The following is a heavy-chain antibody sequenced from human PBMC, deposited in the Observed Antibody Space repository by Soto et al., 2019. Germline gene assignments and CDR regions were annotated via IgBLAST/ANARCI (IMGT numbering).Heavy chain of an antibody. V-gene: IGHV4-30-4*01. Sequence: SETLSLTCTVSGGSISSGDYYWSWIRQPPGKGLEWIGYIYYSGSTYYNPSPKSRVTISVDTSKNQFSLKLGSVTAADTAVYYGARAATHGDYDRWGKGTLVTVSS. CDR3: ARAATHGDYDR. D-gene: IGHD4-17*01. J-gene: IGHJ5*02. CDR1: GGSISSGDYY. CDR2: IYYSGST.